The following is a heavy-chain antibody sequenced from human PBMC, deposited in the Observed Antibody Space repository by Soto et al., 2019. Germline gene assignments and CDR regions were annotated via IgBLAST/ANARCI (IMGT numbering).Heavy chain of an antibody. Sequence: GGSLGLCCADSGFTFSSYWMHWVRQAPGKGLVWVSRINSDGSSTSYADSVKGRFTISRDNAKNTLYLQMNSLRAEDTAVSYCARGITGHSSGWYQFQHWGQGTLVTVSS. CDR2: INSDGSST. CDR1: GFTFSSYW. D-gene: IGHD6-19*01. J-gene: IGHJ1*01. V-gene: IGHV3-74*01. CDR3: ARGITGHSSGWYQFQH.